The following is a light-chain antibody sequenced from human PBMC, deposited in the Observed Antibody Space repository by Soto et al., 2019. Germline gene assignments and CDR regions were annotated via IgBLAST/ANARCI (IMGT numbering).Light chain of an antibody. CDR2: GAS. Sequence: EVVLTQSPGTLSLSPGGRATLSCRASQSVSRRLAWYQQRPGQSPRLLISGASMRASGVPVRFICSGSGTDFTLTITRLEPEDFAVYYCQQYGGSPITFGLGTRLEIK. V-gene: IGKV3-20*01. J-gene: IGKJ5*01. CDR3: QQYGGSPIT. CDR1: QSVSRR.